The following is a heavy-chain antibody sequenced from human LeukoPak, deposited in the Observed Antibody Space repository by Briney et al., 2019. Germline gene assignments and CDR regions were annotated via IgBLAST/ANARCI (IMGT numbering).Heavy chain of an antibody. CDR3: ARNLYQLLSDNWFDP. CDR1: GFTFSSYS. V-gene: IGHV3-21*01. CDR2: ISSSSSYI. Sequence: GGSLRLSCAASGFTFSSYSMNWVRQAPGKGLEWVSSISSSSSYIYYADSVKGRFTISRDSAKNSLYLQMNSLRAEDTAVYYCARNLYQLLSDNWFDPWGQGTLVTVSS. J-gene: IGHJ5*02. D-gene: IGHD2-2*01.